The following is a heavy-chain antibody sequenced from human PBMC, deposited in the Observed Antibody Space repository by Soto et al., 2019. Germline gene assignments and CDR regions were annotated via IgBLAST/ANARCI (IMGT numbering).Heavy chain of an antibody. CDR2: VSIGGST. J-gene: IGHJ4*02. V-gene: IGHV3-23*01. CDR1: GFTFSSYA. D-gene: IGHD2-15*01. Sequence: DVQFLESGGGLVQPEGSLRLSCAASGFTFSSYAMGWVRQGPGKGLEWVAVVSIGGSTHYADSVRGRFTISRDNSKNTLSLQMNSLTAEDTAVYFCAKRRGAGGHFACWGQGALVTVSS. CDR3: AKRRGAGGHFAC.